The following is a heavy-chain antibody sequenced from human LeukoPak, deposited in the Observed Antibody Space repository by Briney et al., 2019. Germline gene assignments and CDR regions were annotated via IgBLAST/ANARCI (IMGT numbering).Heavy chain of an antibody. D-gene: IGHD2-2*01. CDR1: GVSISSYD. V-gene: IGHV4-4*07. Sequence: AETLSLTCTVSGVSISSYDRSWIRQPAGKGLEWIWRIYTSGSTNYNPSLKSRVTMSADTSKNQFSLKLSSVTAPDTAVYYCVGTAARNYYYGMDVWGHGTTVTASS. CDR2: IYTSGST. CDR3: VGTAARNYYYGMDV. J-gene: IGHJ6*02.